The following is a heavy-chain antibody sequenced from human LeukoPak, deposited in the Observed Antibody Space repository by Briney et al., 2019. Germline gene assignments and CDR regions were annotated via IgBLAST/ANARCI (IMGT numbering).Heavy chain of an antibody. CDR2: ISYDGSNK. V-gene: IGHV3-30*18. D-gene: IGHD3-3*01. CDR1: GFAFSNYG. J-gene: IGHJ4*02. Sequence: GESLKISCAASGFAFSNYGMHWVRQAPGKGLEWVTLISYDGSNKYYADSVKGRFTISRDNSKNTLYLQMNSLRAEDTAVYYCAKDYRPHDFWSGLVDYWGQGTLVTVSS. CDR3: AKDYRPHDFWSGLVDY.